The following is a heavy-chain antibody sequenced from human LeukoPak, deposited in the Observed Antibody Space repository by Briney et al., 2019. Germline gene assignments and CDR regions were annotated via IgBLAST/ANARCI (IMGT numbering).Heavy chain of an antibody. J-gene: IGHJ4*02. CDR1: GYTFTSYD. CDR2: MNPNSVNT. V-gene: IGHV1-8*01. D-gene: IGHD1-7*01. Sequence: ASVKVSCKASGYTFTSYDVNLVRQATGQGLEWMGWMNPNSVNTGYAQKFQGRVTMTRNTSISTAYMELSSLRSEDTAVYYCARGRNSGLFDNWGQRTLVTVSS. CDR3: ARGRNSGLFDN.